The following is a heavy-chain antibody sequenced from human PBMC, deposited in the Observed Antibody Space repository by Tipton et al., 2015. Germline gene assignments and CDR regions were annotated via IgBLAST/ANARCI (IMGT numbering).Heavy chain of an antibody. CDR1: GDSISSSNW. D-gene: IGHD3-22*01. CDR3: AREGWDSDSSGYDY. J-gene: IGHJ4*02. V-gene: IGHV4-4*02. Sequence: TLSLTCTVSGDSISSSNWWTWVRQPPGKGLEWIGEIHHGGTTNYNPSLNSRVTMSVDRSKNQFSLQLSSVTAADTAVYYCAREGWDSDSSGYDYWGQGTLVTVSS. CDR2: IHHGGTT.